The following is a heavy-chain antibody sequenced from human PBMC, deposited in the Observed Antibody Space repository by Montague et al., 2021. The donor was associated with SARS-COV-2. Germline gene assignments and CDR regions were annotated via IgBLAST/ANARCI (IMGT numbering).Heavy chain of an antibody. V-gene: IGHV4-39*07. J-gene: IGHJ6*02. Sequence: SETLSLTCTVSGGSISSNSYYWAWIRQPPGKGLEWIGSIYYSGSTYYNPSLKSRVTTSVDTSKNQFSLEVTSVTAADTAVYYCARGTYSGVDSDGYYYYYGMDVWGQGTTVTDSS. CDR3: ARGTYSGVDSDGYYYYYGMDV. CDR1: GGSISSNSYY. D-gene: IGHD1-26*01. CDR2: IYYSGST.